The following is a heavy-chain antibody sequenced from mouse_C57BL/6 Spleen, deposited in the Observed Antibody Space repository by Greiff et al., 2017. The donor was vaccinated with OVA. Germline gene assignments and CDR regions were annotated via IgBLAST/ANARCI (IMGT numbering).Heavy chain of an antibody. D-gene: IGHD2-4*01. V-gene: IGHV1-26*01. J-gene: IGHJ4*01. CDR3: ARFGDYGDYYAMDY. CDR2: INPNNGGT. Sequence: EVKLQQSGPELVKPGASVKISCKASGYTFTDYYMNWVKQSHGKSLEWIGDINPNNGGTSYNQKFKGKATLTVDKSSSTAYMELRSLTSEDSAVYYCARFGDYGDYYAMDYWGQGTSVTVSS. CDR1: GYTFTDYY.